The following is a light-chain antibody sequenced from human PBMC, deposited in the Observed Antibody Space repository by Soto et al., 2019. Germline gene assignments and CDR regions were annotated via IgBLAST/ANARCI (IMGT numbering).Light chain of an antibody. Sequence: EIVMTQSPGTLSVSPGERVTISCRASQTISDNLAWFQQKSGQAPRLLIHGAFKRATGVPDRFSGSGSGTEFTLTISSLQSEDSAVYYCQQYHNWPPQYTFGQGTKLQIK. V-gene: IGKV3-15*01. J-gene: IGKJ2*01. CDR3: QQYHNWPPQYT. CDR2: GAF. CDR1: QTISDN.